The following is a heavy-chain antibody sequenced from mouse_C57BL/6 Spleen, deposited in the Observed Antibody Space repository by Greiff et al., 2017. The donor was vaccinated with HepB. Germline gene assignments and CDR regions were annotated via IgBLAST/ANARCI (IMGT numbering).Heavy chain of an antibody. CDR2: INPNNGGT. CDR1: GYTFTDYY. CDR3: AYDYVPVAY. Sequence: EVQLQQSGPELVKPGASVKISCKASGYTFTDYYMNWVKQSHGKSLEWIGDINPNNGGTSYNQKFKGKATLTVDKSSSTAYMELRSLTSEDSAVYYCAYDYVPVAYWGQGTLVTVSA. V-gene: IGHV1-26*01. D-gene: IGHD2-4*01. J-gene: IGHJ3*01.